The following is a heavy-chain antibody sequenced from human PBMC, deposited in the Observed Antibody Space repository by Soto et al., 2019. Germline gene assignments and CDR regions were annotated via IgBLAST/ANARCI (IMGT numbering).Heavy chain of an antibody. CDR1: GGSFSGYY. CDR2: INHSGST. V-gene: IGHV4-34*01. J-gene: IGHJ5*02. CDR3: APRIAAAGTNWFDP. D-gene: IGHD6-13*01. Sequence: SETLSLTCAVYGGSFSGYYWSWIRQPPGKGLEWIGEINHSGSTNYNPSLKSRVTVSVDTSKNQFSLKLSSVTAADTAVYYCAPRIAAAGTNWFDPWGQGTLVTVSS.